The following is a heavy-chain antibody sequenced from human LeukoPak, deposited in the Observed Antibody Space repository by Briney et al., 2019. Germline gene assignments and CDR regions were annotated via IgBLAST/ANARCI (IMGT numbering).Heavy chain of an antibody. CDR3: ARGDYDILTGYPYYYYCGMDV. J-gene: IGHJ6*02. D-gene: IGHD3-9*01. CDR2: INHSGST. Sequence: SETLSLTCAVYGGSFSGYYWSWIRQPPGKGLEWIGEINHSGSTNYNPSLKSRVTISVDTSKSQFSLKPSSVTAADTAVYYCARGDYDILTGYPYYYYCGMDVWGQGTTVTVSS. CDR1: GGSFSGYY. V-gene: IGHV4-34*01.